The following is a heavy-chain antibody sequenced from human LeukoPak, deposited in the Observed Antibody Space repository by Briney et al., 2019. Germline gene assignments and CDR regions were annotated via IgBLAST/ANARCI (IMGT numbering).Heavy chain of an antibody. CDR2: ISYDGSNK. V-gene: IGHV3-30*18. D-gene: IGHD1-26*01. CDR1: GFTFSSYG. CDR3: AKDRTVGASYWYFDL. Sequence: GGSLRLSCAASGFTFSSYGMHWVRQAPGKGLEWVAVISYDGSNKYYADSVKGRFTISRDNSKNTLYLHMNTLRAEDTAIYYCAKDRTVGASYWYFDLWGRGTLVTVSS. J-gene: IGHJ2*01.